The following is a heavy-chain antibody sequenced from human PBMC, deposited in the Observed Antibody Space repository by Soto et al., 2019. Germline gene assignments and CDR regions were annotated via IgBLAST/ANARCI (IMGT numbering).Heavy chain of an antibody. J-gene: IGHJ6*02. CDR1: GFTFSDYY. CDR2: ISSSGSTI. V-gene: IGHV3-11*04. Sequence: GGSLRLSXAASGFTFSDYYMSWIRQAPGKGLEWVSYISSSGSTIYYADSVKGRFTISRDNAKNSVSLQMNSLRDEDTAVYYCAREETAWPLAYGLDVWGQGTTVTVSS. D-gene: IGHD2-21*02. CDR3: AREETAWPLAYGLDV.